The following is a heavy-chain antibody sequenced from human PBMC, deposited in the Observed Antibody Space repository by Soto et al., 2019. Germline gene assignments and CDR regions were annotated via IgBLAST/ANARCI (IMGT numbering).Heavy chain of an antibody. CDR1: GFTVSSNY. D-gene: IGHD4-17*01. CDR3: ARGQDYGDYSYAFDI. J-gene: IGHJ3*02. V-gene: IGHV3-53*01. Sequence: EVQLVESGGGLIQPGGSLRLSCAASGFTVSSNYMSWVRQAPGKGLEWVSVIYSGGSTYYADSVKGRFTISRDNSKNTLYLQMNSLRAEVTAVYYCARGQDYGDYSYAFDIWGQGTMVTVSS. CDR2: IYSGGST.